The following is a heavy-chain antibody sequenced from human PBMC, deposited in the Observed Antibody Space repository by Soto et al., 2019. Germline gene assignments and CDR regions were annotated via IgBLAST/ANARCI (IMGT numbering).Heavy chain of an antibody. J-gene: IGHJ4*02. CDR3: ARAGTYGSGSSLFAY. CDR2: IIPIFGTA. Sequence: QVQLVQSGAEVKKPGSSVKVSCKASGGTFSSYAISWVRQAPGQGLEWMGGIIPIFGTANYAQKFQGRVTITADESTITDYMELSSLRSEDTAVYYCARAGTYGSGSSLFAYWGQGTLVTVSS. CDR1: GGTFSSYA. V-gene: IGHV1-69*01. D-gene: IGHD3-10*01.